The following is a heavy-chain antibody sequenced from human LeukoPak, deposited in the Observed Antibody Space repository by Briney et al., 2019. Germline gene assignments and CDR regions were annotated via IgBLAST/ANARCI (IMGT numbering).Heavy chain of an antibody. CDR1: GFTFSSYW. CDR3: AKGYCSSTSCYFHYYGMDV. CDR2: ISGSGGST. D-gene: IGHD2-2*01. Sequence: GGSLRLSCAGSGFTFSSYWMSWVRQAPGKGLEWVSAISGSGGSTYYADSVKGRFTISRDNSKNTLYLQMNSLRAEDTAVYYCAKGYCSSTSCYFHYYGMDVWGQGTTVTVSS. J-gene: IGHJ6*02. V-gene: IGHV3-23*01.